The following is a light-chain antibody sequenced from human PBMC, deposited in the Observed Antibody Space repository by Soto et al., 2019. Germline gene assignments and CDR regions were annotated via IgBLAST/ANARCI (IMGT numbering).Light chain of an antibody. J-gene: IGKJ2*01. V-gene: IGKV2-28*01. CDR1: QRLLHSNGNTF. Sequence: EIVMTPSPPSLTVTPGEPASISCRSSQRLLHSNGNTFLDWYLQKPGQSPQLLIYLGSNRASGVPDRVSGSEAGTDFTLKISRVEAEDVGVYYCMQALQTPYTFGQGTKVDIK. CDR2: LGS. CDR3: MQALQTPYT.